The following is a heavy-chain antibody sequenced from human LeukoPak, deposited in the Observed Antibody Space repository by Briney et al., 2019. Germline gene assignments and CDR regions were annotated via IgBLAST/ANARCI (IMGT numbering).Heavy chain of an antibody. D-gene: IGHD6-19*01. V-gene: IGHV3-30*04. Sequence: GGSLRLSCAASGFTFSSYAMHWVRQAPGKGLEWVAVISYDGSNKYYADSVKGRFTISRDNSKNTLYLQMNSLRAEDTALYYCARDKGGSGPIFDYWGQGTLVTVSS. CDR1: GFTFSSYA. CDR2: ISYDGSNK. J-gene: IGHJ4*02. CDR3: ARDKGGSGPIFDY.